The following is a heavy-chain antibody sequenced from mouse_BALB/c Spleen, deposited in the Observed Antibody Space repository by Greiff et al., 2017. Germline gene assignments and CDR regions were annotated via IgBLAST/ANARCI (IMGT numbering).Heavy chain of an antibody. V-gene: IGHV5-17*02. J-gene: IGHJ2*01. CDR1: GFTFSSFG. CDR2: ISSGSSTI. D-gene: IGHD2-14*01. CDR3: ARSYYRYDVFDY. Sequence: DVMLVESGGGLVQPGGSRKLSCAASGFTFSSFGMHWVRQAPEKGLEWVAYISSGSSTIYYADTVKGRFTISRDNPKNTLFLQMTSLRSEDTAMYYCARSYYRYDVFDYWGQGTTLTVSS.